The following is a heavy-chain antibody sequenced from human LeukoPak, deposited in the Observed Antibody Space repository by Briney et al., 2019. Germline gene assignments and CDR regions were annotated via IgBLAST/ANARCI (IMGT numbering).Heavy chain of an antibody. D-gene: IGHD1-26*01. V-gene: IGHV3-23*01. CDR3: ARSAVGTSCCTAVDY. CDR2: ISTSGDRT. Sequence: GGSLRLSCAASGFAFSTYAMTWVRQAPGKGLEWVSGISTSGDRTYYADSVKGRFTISRDNSKNTLYLQMNSLRAEDTAEYYCARSAVGTSCCTAVDYWGQGTLVTVSS. J-gene: IGHJ4*02. CDR1: GFAFSTYA.